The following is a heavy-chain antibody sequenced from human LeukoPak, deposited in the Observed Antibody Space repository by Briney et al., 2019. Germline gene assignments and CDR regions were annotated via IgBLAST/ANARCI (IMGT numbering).Heavy chain of an antibody. D-gene: IGHD2-21*02. J-gene: IGHJ3*02. CDR3: AKDTVVVTVSYAFDI. V-gene: IGHV3-23*01. CDR1: GFTFSISA. CDR2: INSDGINT. Sequence: GGSLRLSCAASGFTFSISAMSWVRQAPGKGLVWVSRINSDGINTSYADSVKGRFTISRDNSKNTLYLQMNSLRAEDTAVYYCAKDTVVVTVSYAFDIWGQGTMVTVSS.